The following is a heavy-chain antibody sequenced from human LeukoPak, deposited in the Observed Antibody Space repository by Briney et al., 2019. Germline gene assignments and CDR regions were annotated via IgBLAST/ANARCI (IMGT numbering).Heavy chain of an antibody. Sequence: PSETLSLTCTVPGGSISSGDYYWSWIRQPPGKGLEWIGYIYYSGSTYYNPSLKSRVTISVDTSKNQFSLKLSSVTAADTAVYYCARDRPPRGFDYWGQGTLVTVSS. J-gene: IGHJ4*02. D-gene: IGHD3-10*01. CDR3: ARDRPPRGFDY. CDR1: GGSISSGDYY. V-gene: IGHV4-30-4*08. CDR2: IYYSGST.